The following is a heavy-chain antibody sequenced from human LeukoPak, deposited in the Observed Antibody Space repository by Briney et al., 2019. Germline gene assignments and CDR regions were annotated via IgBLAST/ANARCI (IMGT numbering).Heavy chain of an antibody. CDR1: GYSISSGYY. Sequence: KSSETLSLTCAVSGYSISSGYYWGWIRQPPGKGLEWIGSIYHSGSTYYNPSLKSRVTISVDTSKNQFSLKLSSVTAVDTAVYYCARQTTVTLYYFDYWGQGTLVTVSS. CDR2: IYHSGST. J-gene: IGHJ4*02. CDR3: ARQTTVTLYYFDY. D-gene: IGHD4-17*01. V-gene: IGHV4-38-2*01.